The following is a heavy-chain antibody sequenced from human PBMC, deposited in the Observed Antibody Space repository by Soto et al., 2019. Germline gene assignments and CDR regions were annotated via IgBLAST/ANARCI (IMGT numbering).Heavy chain of an antibody. V-gene: IGHV5-51*01. D-gene: IGHD6-25*01. CDR1: GYSFTSYW. J-gene: IGHJ4*02. CDR3: ARPNVVAALGTFHPFDY. Sequence: EVQLVQSRAEVKKPGESLKTSCKGSGYSFTSYWIAWVRQMPGKGLEWMGIIYPGDSDSRYSPSFQGQVTFSVDKSISTAYLQWSSLKASDTAMYYCARPNVVAALGTFHPFDYWGQGTLVTVSS. CDR2: IYPGDSDS.